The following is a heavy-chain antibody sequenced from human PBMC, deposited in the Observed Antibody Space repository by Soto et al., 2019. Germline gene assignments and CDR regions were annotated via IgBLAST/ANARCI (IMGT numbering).Heavy chain of an antibody. D-gene: IGHD6-19*01. CDR1: GGSISSYY. Sequence: SETLSLTCTVSGGSISSYYWSWIRQPPGKGLEWIGYIYYSGSTNYNPSLKSRVTISVDTSKDQFSLKLSSVTAADTAVYYCARVSFSGGWYGPFDYWGQGTLVTVSS. CDR2: IYYSGST. CDR3: ARVSFSGGWYGPFDY. J-gene: IGHJ4*02. V-gene: IGHV4-59*01.